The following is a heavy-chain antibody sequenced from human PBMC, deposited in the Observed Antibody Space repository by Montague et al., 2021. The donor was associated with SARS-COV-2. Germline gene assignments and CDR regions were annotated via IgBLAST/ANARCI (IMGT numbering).Heavy chain of an antibody. Sequence: SETRSLTCTVSGGSISSSGYYWGWIRQPPGKGLEWIGSIYYSGSTYYYPSLKSRVTISVDTSKNQFSLKLSSVTAADTAVYYCARFPTSYYYDSKAAPATPDAFDIWGQGTMVTVSS. CDR1: GGSISSSGYY. J-gene: IGHJ3*02. D-gene: IGHD3-22*01. V-gene: IGHV4-39*01. CDR3: ARFPTSYYYDSKAAPATPDAFDI. CDR2: IYYSGST.